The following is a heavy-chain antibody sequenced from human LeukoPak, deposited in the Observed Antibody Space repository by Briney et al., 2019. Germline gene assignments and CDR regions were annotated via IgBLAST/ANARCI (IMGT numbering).Heavy chain of an antibody. CDR2: ISYDGSKK. V-gene: IGHV3-30*04. J-gene: IGHJ4*02. CDR1: GFTFSSYA. Sequence: PGGSLRLSCAASGFTFSSYAMHWVRQAPGKGLEWVAVISYDGSKKDYADSVKGRFTISRDNSKNTLFLQMNSLRAEDTAVYYCARDSATIVVVPAAIPFDYWGQGTLVTVSS. CDR3: ARDSATIVVVPAAIPFDY. D-gene: IGHD2-2*01.